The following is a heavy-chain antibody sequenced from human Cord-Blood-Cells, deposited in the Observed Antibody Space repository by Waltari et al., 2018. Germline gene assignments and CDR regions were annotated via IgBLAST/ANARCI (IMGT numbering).Heavy chain of an antibody. CDR3: ARDRTGTGDAQVEEYFDL. D-gene: IGHD1-7*01. CDR1: GFTVSSNY. V-gene: IGHV3-53*01. Sequence: EVQLVESGGGLIQPGGSQRLSCAASGFTVSSNYMSWVRQAPGKGRGWVSVIYSGGSTYYADSVKGRFTISRDNSKNTLYLQMNSLRAEDTAVYYCARDRTGTGDAQVEEYFDLWGRGTLVTVSS. CDR2: IYSGGST. J-gene: IGHJ2*01.